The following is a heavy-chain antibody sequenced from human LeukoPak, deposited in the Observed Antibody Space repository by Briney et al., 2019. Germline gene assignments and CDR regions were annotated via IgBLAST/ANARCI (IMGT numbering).Heavy chain of an antibody. D-gene: IGHD2-2*01. CDR2: FDPDDGET. Sequence: ASVKVSCKVSGYSLTELSMHWVRQAPGKGLEWMGGFDPDDGETPLFAQKFQGRVSMTEDTSTDTAYMELSSLSSEDTAVCYCATGTIYCSSCSGDYWGQGTLVTVSS. V-gene: IGHV1-24*01. CDR3: ATGTIYCSSCSGDY. CDR1: GYSLTELS. J-gene: IGHJ4*02.